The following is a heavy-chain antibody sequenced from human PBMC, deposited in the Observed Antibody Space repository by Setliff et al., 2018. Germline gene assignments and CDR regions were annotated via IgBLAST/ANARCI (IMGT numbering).Heavy chain of an antibody. CDR2: IYYSGST. CDR1: GGSISSSSYY. D-gene: IGHD6-13*01. J-gene: IGHJ4*02. V-gene: IGHV4-39*01. CDR3: ARSIYSSSWYEY. Sequence: SETLSLTCTVSGGSISSSSYYWGWIRQPPGKGLEWIGSIYYSGSTYYNPSPKSRVTISVDTSKNQFSLKLSSVTAADTAVYYCARSIYSSSWYEYWGQGTLVTVS.